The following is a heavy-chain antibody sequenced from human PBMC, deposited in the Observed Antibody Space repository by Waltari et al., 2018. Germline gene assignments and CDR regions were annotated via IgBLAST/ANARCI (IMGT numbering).Heavy chain of an antibody. V-gene: IGHV4-39*01. Sequence: GWLGKAPGEVLEWLGACSYSCNAYTIPSLISRVTISSNTSNNQLFLSLESMTAADTAVYYCATYLGASIGTAAFDVWGQGTMVTVSS. CDR3: ATYLGASIGTAAFDV. CDR2: CSYSCNA. D-gene: IGHD1-1*01. J-gene: IGHJ3*01.